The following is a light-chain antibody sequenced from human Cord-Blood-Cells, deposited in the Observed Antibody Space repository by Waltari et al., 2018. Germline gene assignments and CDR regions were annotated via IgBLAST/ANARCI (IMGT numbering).Light chain of an antibody. Sequence: QSALTQPASVSGSPGPSITIPCTGTSSDVGGYNYVPWYQQHPGKAPKLMIYEVSNRPSGVSNRFSGSKSGNTASLTISGLQAEDEADYYCSSYTSSSTPYVFGTGTKVTVL. V-gene: IGLV2-14*01. CDR2: EVS. CDR1: SSDVGGYNY. J-gene: IGLJ1*01. CDR3: SSYTSSSTPYV.